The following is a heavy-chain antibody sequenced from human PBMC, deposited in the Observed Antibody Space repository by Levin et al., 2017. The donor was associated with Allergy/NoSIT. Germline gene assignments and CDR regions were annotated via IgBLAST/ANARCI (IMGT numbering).Heavy chain of an antibody. Sequence: KTGGSLRLSCQGSGYSFPSYWIGWVRQMPGKGLEWVGIIYPYDSNIRYSPSFQGQVTISADKSINTAYLQWSSLKASDTAMYYCARHGGGGYFDASGYYYDYWGQGTVVTVSS. CDR2: IYPYDSNI. CDR1: GYSFPSYW. D-gene: IGHD3-22*01. V-gene: IGHV5-51*01. CDR3: ARHGGGGYFDASGYYYDY. J-gene: IGHJ4*02.